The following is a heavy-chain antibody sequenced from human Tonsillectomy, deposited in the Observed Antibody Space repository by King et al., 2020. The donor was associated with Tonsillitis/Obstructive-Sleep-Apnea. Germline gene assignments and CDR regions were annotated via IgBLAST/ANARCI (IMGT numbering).Heavy chain of an antibody. V-gene: IGHV4-39*01. CDR1: GGSISSSSYY. Sequence: QLQESGPGLVKPSETLSLTCTVSGGSISSSSYYWGWIRQPPGKGLEWIGSIYYSGSIYYNPSLKSRVTISVDTSKNQFSLKLSSVTAADTAVYYCARPDIVMVTFDYWGQGTLVTVSS. D-gene: IGHD5-18*01. CDR3: ARPDIVMVTFDY. J-gene: IGHJ4*02. CDR2: IYYSGSI.